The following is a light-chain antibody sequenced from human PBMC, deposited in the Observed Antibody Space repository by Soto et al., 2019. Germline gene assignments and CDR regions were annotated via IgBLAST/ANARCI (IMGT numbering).Light chain of an antibody. CDR2: KAS. Sequence: DIQMTQSPSTLSASVGDRVTITCRASQSISSWLAWYQQKPGKAPKLLIYKASSLESGVPPRFSGSGSGTEFTLTISSLQPDDYATYYCQQYNNYLWTFGQGTKVEIK. CDR1: QSISSW. V-gene: IGKV1-5*03. CDR3: QQYNNYLWT. J-gene: IGKJ1*01.